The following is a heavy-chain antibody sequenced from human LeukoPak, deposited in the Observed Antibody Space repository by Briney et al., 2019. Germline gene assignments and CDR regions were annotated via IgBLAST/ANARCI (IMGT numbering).Heavy chain of an antibody. D-gene: IGHD3-22*01. Sequence: ASVKVSCKASGYTFNSFAISWVRQAPGQGLEWMGWISAYNGNTNYAQKLQDRVTMTTDTSTSTAYMELRSLRSDDTAVYYCARLGGGVIVVEEFDYWDQGTLVTVSS. V-gene: IGHV1-18*01. CDR3: ARLGGGVIVVEEFDY. J-gene: IGHJ4*02. CDR1: GYTFNSFA. CDR2: ISAYNGNT.